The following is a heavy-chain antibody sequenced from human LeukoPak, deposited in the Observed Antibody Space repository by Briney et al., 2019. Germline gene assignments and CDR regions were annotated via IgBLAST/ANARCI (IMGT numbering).Heavy chain of an antibody. CDR2: ISSSGSTI. CDR3: ARDAYSGYERTDY. CDR1: GFTFSSYS. V-gene: IGHV3-48*02. D-gene: IGHD5-12*01. J-gene: IGHJ4*02. Sequence: PGGSLRLSCAASGFTFSSYSMNWVRQAPGKGLEWVSFISSSGSTIYYADSVKGRFTISRDNAKNSLYLQMNSLRDEDTAVYYCARDAYSGYERTDYWGQGTLVTVSS.